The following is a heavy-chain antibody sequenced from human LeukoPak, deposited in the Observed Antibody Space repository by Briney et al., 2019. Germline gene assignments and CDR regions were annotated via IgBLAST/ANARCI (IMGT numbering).Heavy chain of an antibody. CDR2: ISGSGGST. Sequence: GGSLGLSCAASGFTFSSYAMSWVRQAPGKGLEWVSAISGSGGSTYYADSVKGRFTISRDNSKNTLYLQMNSLRAEDTAVYYCAKDGGLAAAGTWGYWGQGTLVTVSS. CDR3: AKDGGLAAAGTWGY. J-gene: IGHJ4*02. V-gene: IGHV3-23*01. CDR1: GFTFSSYA. D-gene: IGHD6-13*01.